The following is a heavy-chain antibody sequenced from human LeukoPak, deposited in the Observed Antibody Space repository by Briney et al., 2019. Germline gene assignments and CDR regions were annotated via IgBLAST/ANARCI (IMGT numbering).Heavy chain of an antibody. J-gene: IGHJ4*02. Sequence: PGGSLRLSCAASGFTFSRYWMHWVRQAPGEGLVWVSRMNSDGSNTNYADSVKGRFTISRDNAKNTLYLQMNSLRADDTAVYYCARDICSGIGCYPRAPSYYWGQGTLVTVSS. CDR1: GFTFSRYW. D-gene: IGHD2-15*01. V-gene: IGHV3-74*01. CDR3: ARDICSGIGCYPRAPSYY. CDR2: MNSDGSNT.